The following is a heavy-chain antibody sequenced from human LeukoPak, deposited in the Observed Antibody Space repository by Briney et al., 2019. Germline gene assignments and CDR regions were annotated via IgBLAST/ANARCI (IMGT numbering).Heavy chain of an antibody. CDR3: ARVRTIVTTTFDY. CDR2: IYYSGST. V-gene: IGHV4-39*01. CDR1: GGSISSSCYY. J-gene: IGHJ4*02. Sequence: PSETLSLTCTASGGSISSSCYYWGWIRPPPGKGLEWIGSIYYSGSTYYNPSLKSRVTISIDTSKNQFSLKLSPVTAADTAVYYCARVRTIVTTTFDYWGQGTLVTVSS. D-gene: IGHD4-17*01.